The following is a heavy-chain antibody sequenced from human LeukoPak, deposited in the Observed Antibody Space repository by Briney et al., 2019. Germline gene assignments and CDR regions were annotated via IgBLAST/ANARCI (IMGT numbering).Heavy chain of an antibody. CDR2: ISYFGSNK. V-gene: IGHV3-30*04. D-gene: IGHD3-10*01. J-gene: IGHJ4*02. CDR3: ERGNYYGSGSYQPPFDY. CDR1: GFTFAIYS. Sequence: GGSMRLSCAASGFTFAIYSMHWDRQAPDRGLEWVAVISYFGSNKYYADSVKGRFTISRDNYKNTLYLQMNSLRAEDTAVYYCERGNYYGSGSYQPPFDYWGQGTLVTVSS.